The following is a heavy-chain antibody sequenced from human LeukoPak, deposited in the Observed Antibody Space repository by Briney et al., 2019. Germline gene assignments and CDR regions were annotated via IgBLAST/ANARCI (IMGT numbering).Heavy chain of an antibody. CDR2: IYDSGST. Sequence: SETLSLTCTVSGGCISSYYWSWIRQPPGKGLEWIGYIYDSGSTNYNPSLKSRVTISVDTSKNQFSLKLSSVTAADTAVYYCARVGGTNYYYYGMDVWGQGTTVTVSS. J-gene: IGHJ6*02. V-gene: IGHV4-59*01. D-gene: IGHD1-1*01. CDR3: ARVGGTNYYYYGMDV. CDR1: GGCISSYY.